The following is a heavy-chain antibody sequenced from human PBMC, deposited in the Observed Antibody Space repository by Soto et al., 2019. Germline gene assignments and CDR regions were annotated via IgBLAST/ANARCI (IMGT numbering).Heavy chain of an antibody. V-gene: IGHV1-3*04. CDR3: AREKVEGYYYYYGMDV. Sequence: ASVKVSCKASGYTFTSYAIHWVRQAPEQRLEWMGWINTANGNTEYSQNFRGRVTITRDTSASTAYMELSSLRSEDTTVYYCAREKVEGYYYYYGMDVWGQGTTVTVSS. CDR1: GYTFTSYA. CDR2: INTANGNT. D-gene: IGHD2-15*01. J-gene: IGHJ6*02.